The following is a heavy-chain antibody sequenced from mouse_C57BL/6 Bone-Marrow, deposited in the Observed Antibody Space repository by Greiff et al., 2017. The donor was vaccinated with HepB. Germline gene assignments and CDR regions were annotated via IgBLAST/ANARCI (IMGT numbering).Heavy chain of an antibody. D-gene: IGHD2-5*01. CDR1: GYTFTSYW. J-gene: IGHJ2*01. CDR2: IYPGSGST. V-gene: IGHV1-55*01. Sequence: QVHVKQPGAELVKPGASVKMSCKASGYTFTSYWITWVKQRPGQGLEWIGDIYPGSGSTNYNEKFKSKATLTVDTSSSTAYMQLSSLTSEDSAVYYCAREENYSTHFDYWGQGTTLTVSS. CDR3: AREENYSTHFDY.